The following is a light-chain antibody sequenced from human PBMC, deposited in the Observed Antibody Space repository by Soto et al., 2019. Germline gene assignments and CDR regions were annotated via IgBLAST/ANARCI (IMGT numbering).Light chain of an antibody. J-gene: IGLJ2*01. CDR3: TSYSSSSPVL. Sequence: QAVVTQPPSVSGAPGQRVTISCTGSSSNIGADYDVHWYQHLPGTAPKLLIFGDYNRPSGVPDRISGSRSGTSASLAITGLQAEDEADYYCTSYSSSSPVLFGGGTKLTVL. CDR1: SSNIGADYD. CDR2: GDY. V-gene: IGLV1-40*01.